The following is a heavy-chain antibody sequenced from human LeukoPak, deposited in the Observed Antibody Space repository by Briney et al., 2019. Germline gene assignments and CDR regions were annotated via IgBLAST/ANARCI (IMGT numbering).Heavy chain of an antibody. CDR2: IYYSGST. D-gene: IGHD2-2*02. Sequence: SQTLSLTCTVSGGSISSGGYYWSWIRQHPGKGLEWIGYIYYSGSTYYNPSLKSRVTISVDTSKNQFSLKLSSVTAADTAVYYCASSPAIGHLQGWFDPWGQGTLVTVSS. J-gene: IGHJ5*02. V-gene: IGHV4-31*03. CDR3: ASSPAIGHLQGWFDP. CDR1: GGSISSGGYY.